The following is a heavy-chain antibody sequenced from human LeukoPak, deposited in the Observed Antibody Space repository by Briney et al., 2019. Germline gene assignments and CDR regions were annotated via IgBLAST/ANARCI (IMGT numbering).Heavy chain of an antibody. J-gene: IGHJ4*02. CDR1: GFTFSDYY. CDR2: ISSSGSTI. Sequence: GGSLRLSCAASGFTFSDYYMSWIRQAPGKGLEWVSYISSSGSTIYYADSVKGRFTISRDNAKNSLYLQMNSLRAEDTAVYYCARHGEDSGYDRPYSFDYWDQGTLVTVSS. V-gene: IGHV3-11*01. D-gene: IGHD5-12*01. CDR3: ARHGEDSGYDRPYSFDY.